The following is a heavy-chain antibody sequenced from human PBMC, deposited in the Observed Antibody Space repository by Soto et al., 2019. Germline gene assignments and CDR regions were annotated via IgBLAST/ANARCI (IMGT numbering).Heavy chain of an antibody. J-gene: IGHJ4*02. D-gene: IGHD6-19*01. CDR3: AKTAEVAVAGMAGYFDY. V-gene: IGHV3-30*18. Sequence: PVGSLRLSCAASGFTFSSYAMSWVRQAPGKGLEWVAAIRGSGSNKYYADSVKGRFTISRDNSKNTLYLQMNSLRAEDTAVYYCAKTAEVAVAGMAGYFDYWGQGTLVTVSS. CDR2: IRGSGSNK. CDR1: GFTFSSYA.